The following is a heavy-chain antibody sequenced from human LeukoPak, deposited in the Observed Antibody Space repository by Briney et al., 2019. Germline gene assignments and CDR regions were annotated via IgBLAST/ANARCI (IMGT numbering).Heavy chain of an antibody. D-gene: IGHD6-13*01. V-gene: IGHV4-61*01. Sequence: PSETLSLTCTVSGYSIISGYYWSWIRQPPGKGLEWIGYIYYSGSTNYNPSLKSRVTISVDTSKNQFSLKLSSVTAADTAVYYCARDSSSWYGYFDYWGQGTLVTVSS. J-gene: IGHJ4*02. CDR3: ARDSSSWYGYFDY. CDR1: GYSIISGYY. CDR2: IYYSGST.